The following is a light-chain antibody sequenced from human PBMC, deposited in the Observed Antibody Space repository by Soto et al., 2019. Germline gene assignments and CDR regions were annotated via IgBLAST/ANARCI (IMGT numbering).Light chain of an antibody. Sequence: QSALTQPPSAPVSPGQSFTISCTGTSSDIGAYNYVSWYQQRPGKAPKLMIYEVSRRPSGVPYRFSGSKSGSTASLTVSGLHTEDEADYYCSSYAGNNTYVFGSGTKLTVL. CDR2: EVS. CDR1: SSDIGAYNY. CDR3: SSYAGNNTYV. V-gene: IGLV2-8*01. J-gene: IGLJ6*01.